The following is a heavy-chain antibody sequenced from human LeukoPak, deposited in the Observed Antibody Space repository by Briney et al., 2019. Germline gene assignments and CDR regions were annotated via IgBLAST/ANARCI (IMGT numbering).Heavy chain of an antibody. CDR2: INPSGGST. V-gene: IGHV1-46*01. CDR1: GYTFTSYY. CDR3: ARDRLAAPLSFDY. Sequence: ASVKVSWKASGYTFTSYYMHWVRQAPGQGLEWMGIINPSGGSTSYAQKFQGRVTMTRDTSTSTVYMELSSLRPEDTAVYYCARDRLAAPLSFDYWGQGTLVTVSS. J-gene: IGHJ4*02.